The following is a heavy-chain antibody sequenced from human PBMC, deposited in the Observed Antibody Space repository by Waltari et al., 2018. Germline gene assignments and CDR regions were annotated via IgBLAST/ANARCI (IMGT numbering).Heavy chain of an antibody. CDR1: GGSISSSRSS. CDR2: IYYSGST. D-gene: IGHD2-21*01. V-gene: IGHV4-39*01. J-gene: IGHJ4*02. CDR3: ARHRGGGGDCYFDY. Sequence: QLQLQESGPGLVQPSDTLSLTCTVSGGSISSSRSSWGWIRQLPGNGLKWIGSIYYSGSTYYNPSLKSRVTISVDTSKNQFSLKLSSVTAADTAVYYCARHRGGGGDCYFDYWGQGTLVTVSS.